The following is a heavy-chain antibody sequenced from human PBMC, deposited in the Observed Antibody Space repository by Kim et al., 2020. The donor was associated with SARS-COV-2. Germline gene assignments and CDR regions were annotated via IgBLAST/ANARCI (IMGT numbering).Heavy chain of an antibody. J-gene: IGHJ4*02. CDR3: VRNLKPMAAAALDF. V-gene: IGHV3-23*01. CDR1: GFTFSSYV. CDR2: IGGSGATT. D-gene: IGHD2-15*01. Sequence: GGSLRLSCAASGFTFSSYVMSWVRQPPGKGLEWVSGIGGSGATTFYADSVRGRFTISRDNPKNTLYLQMTSLRAEDTALYYCVRNLKPMAAAALDFWGQGTLVTVSS.